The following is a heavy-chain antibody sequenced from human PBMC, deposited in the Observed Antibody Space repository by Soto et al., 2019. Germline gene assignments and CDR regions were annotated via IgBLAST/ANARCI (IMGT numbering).Heavy chain of an antibody. CDR2: ISGSGGSR. D-gene: IGHD6-13*01. Sequence: EVQLLESGGGLVQPGASLRLSCAGSGFTFSNYAMSWVRQAPGKGLEWVSAISGSGGSRYYADSVKGRFTISRDNSKNTLYLQMDSLRAEDTAIYYCAKDPLEQPQTNDYWGQGTLVTVSS. CDR1: GFTFSNYA. CDR3: AKDPLEQPQTNDY. J-gene: IGHJ4*02. V-gene: IGHV3-23*01.